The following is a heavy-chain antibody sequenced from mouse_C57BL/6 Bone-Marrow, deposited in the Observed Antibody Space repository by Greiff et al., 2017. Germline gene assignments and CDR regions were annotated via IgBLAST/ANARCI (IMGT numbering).Heavy chain of an antibody. CDR1: GFNIKDDY. CDR2: IDPENGDT. J-gene: IGHJ3*01. D-gene: IGHD2-4*01. CDR3: TRYYDYAY. Sequence: EVQLQQSGAELVRPGASVKLSCTASGFNIKDDYMHWVKQRPEQGLEWIGWIDPENGDTEYASKFQGKATITADKSSNPAYLQLSSLTSEDTAVYYCTRYYDYAYWGQGTLVTVSA. V-gene: IGHV14-4*01.